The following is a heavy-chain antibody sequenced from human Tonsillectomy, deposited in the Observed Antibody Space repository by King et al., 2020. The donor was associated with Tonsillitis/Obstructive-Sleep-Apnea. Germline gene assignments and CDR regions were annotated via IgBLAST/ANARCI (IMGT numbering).Heavy chain of an antibody. Sequence: QLVQSGGEVKKPGASVKVSCKASGYTFSNYGISWVRQAPGQGLEWMGWISAYNGHTNSAQKLQGRVTLTTDASTSTAYMELGSLRSDDTAVYYCARECESHFLDSSAYYSFNHWGQGTLVTVSS. CDR3: ARECESHFLDSSAYYSFNH. D-gene: IGHD3-22*01. J-gene: IGHJ4*02. CDR1: GYTFSNYG. CDR2: ISAYNGHT. V-gene: IGHV1-18*01.